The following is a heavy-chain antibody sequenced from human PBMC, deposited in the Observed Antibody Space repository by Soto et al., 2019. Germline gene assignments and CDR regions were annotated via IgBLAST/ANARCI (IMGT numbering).Heavy chain of an antibody. CDR3: ATGTYYYDSSGYLPFDY. J-gene: IGHJ4*02. D-gene: IGHD3-22*01. V-gene: IGHV1-69*13. CDR1: GGTFSSYA. Sequence: SVKVSCKASGGTFSSYAISWVRQAPGQGLEWMGGIIPIFGTANYAQKFQGRVTITADESTSTAYMELSSLRSEDTAVYYCATGTYYYDSSGYLPFDYWGQGTLVTAPQ. CDR2: IIPIFGTA.